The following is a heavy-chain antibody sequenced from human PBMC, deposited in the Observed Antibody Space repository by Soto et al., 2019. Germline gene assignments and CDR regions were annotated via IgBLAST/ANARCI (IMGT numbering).Heavy chain of an antibody. CDR2: IYYSGGT. J-gene: IGHJ3*02. CDR1: GGSISSYY. D-gene: IGHD4-17*01. V-gene: IGHV4-59*01. Sequence: PSETLSLTCTVSGGSISSYYWSWIRQPPGKGLEWIGYIYYSGGTNYNPSLKSRVTISVDTSKNQFSLKLSSVTAADTAVYYCASLLGRYGDYDAFDIWGQGTMVTVSS. CDR3: ASLLGRYGDYDAFDI.